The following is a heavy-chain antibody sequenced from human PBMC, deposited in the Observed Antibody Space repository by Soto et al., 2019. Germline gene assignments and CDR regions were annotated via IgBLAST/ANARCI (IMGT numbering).Heavy chain of an antibody. V-gene: IGHV3-30-3*01. CDR3: ARAFDTITYYFDY. CDR1: EFSFSSYA. Sequence: GGSLRLSCAASEFSFSSYAMHWIRQAPGKGLEWVAVISFDGNIIHYADSVKGRFIISRDNSKNTLYLQMHSLSGEDTAVYYCARAFDTITYYFDYWGQGTLVTVSS. J-gene: IGHJ4*02. CDR2: ISFDGNII. D-gene: IGHD3-9*01.